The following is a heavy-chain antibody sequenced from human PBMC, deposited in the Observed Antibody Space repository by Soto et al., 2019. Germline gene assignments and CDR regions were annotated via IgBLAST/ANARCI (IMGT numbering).Heavy chain of an antibody. CDR3: ASGGDYDILTGPHAFDI. J-gene: IGHJ3*02. Sequence: TLSLTCTVSGGSISSGDYYWSWIRQPPGKGLEWIGYIYYSGSTYYNPSLKSRVTISVDTSKNQFSLKLSSVTAADTAVYYCASGGDYDILTGPHAFDIWGQGTMVTVSS. CDR2: IYYSGST. CDR1: GGSISSGDYY. V-gene: IGHV4-30-4*01. D-gene: IGHD3-9*01.